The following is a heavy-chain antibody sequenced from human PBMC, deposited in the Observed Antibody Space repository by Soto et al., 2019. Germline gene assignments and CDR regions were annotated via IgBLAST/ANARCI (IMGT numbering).Heavy chain of an antibody. J-gene: IGHJ4*02. Sequence: QVQLVQSGAEVKKPGSSVRVSCKASGGTFSSYAISWGRQAPGHGLEWMGGIIPIFGTANYEQKFQGRVTISADESTSTAYRELSSLRSEYTAVYYCARDRYSGYDVLDYWGQGTLVTVSS. CDR2: IIPIFGTA. CDR3: ARDRYSGYDVLDY. CDR1: GGTFSSYA. D-gene: IGHD5-12*01. V-gene: IGHV1-69*01.